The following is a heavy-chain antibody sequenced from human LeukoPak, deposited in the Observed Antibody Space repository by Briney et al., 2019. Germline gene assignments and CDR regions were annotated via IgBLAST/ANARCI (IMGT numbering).Heavy chain of an antibody. D-gene: IGHD3-9*01. J-gene: IGHJ5*02. V-gene: IGHV3-7*03. CDR2: IKTDGSEK. Sequence: QTGGSLRLSCAASGFTFSNYWMTWVRQVPGKGLEWVANIKTDGSEKYYVDSVKGRFTISRDNAKNSLYLQMNSLRAEDTAVYYCARDYTGYFPWGQGTLVIVSS. CDR1: GFTFSNYW. CDR3: ARDYTGYFP.